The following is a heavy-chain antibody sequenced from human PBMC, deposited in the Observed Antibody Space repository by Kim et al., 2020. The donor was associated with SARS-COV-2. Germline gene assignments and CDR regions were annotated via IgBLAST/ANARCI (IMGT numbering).Heavy chain of an antibody. D-gene: IGHD6-6*01. Sequence: YYVDSVNGRFTISRNTAKNSLYLQMNSLGAEDTAVYYCARDLTYSSSFDYWGQGTLVTVSS. CDR3: ARDLTYSSSFDY. V-gene: IGHV3-7*01. J-gene: IGHJ4*02.